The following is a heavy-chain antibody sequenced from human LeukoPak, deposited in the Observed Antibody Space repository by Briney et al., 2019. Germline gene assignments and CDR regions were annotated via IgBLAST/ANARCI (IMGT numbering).Heavy chain of an antibody. V-gene: IGHV4-34*01. D-gene: IGHD3-10*01. Sequence: SETLSLTCAVSGGSISSGDYYWSWIRQPPGKGLEWIGEINHSGSTNYNPSLKSRVTISVDTSKNQFSLKLSSVTAADTAVYYCASRRRYYYGSGSYSAYWGQGTLVTVSS. J-gene: IGHJ4*02. CDR1: GGSISSGDYY. CDR3: ASRRRYYYGSGSYSAY. CDR2: INHSGST.